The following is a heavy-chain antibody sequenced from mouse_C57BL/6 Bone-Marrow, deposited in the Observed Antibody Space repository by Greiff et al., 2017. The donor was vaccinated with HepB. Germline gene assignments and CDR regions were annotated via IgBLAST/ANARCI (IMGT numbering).Heavy chain of an antibody. J-gene: IGHJ2*01. D-gene: IGHD2-4*01. V-gene: IGHV14-3*01. CDR3: ARGDYDYGCRDFDY. CDR2: IDPANGNT. Sequence: VHVKQSVAELVRPGASVKLSCTASGFNIKNTYMHWVKQRPEQGLEWIGRIDPANGNTKYAPKFQGKATITADTSSNTAYLQLSSLTSEDTANYYCARGDYDYGCRDFDYWGQGTTLTVSS. CDR1: GFNIKNTY.